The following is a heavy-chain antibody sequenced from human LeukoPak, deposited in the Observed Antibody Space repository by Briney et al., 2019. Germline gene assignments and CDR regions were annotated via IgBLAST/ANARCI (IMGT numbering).Heavy chain of an antibody. V-gene: IGHV3-33*06. J-gene: IGHJ4*02. CDR3: AKERAAIHPTDY. CDR2: IWHDGSRT. D-gene: IGHD5-18*01. Sequence: PGGSLRLSCATSGFTFDKYGIHWVRQAPGKGLEWVAVIWHDGSRTHYADSVKGRFTISRDNSKNTLYLQMNSLRAEDTAVYYCAKERAAIHPTDYWGQGTLVTVSS. CDR1: GFTFDKYG.